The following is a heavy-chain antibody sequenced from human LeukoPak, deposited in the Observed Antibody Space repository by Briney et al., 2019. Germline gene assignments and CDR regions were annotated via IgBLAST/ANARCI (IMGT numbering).Heavy chain of an antibody. CDR2: IYYSGST. Sequence: SETLSLTCTVSGGSISSYYWSWIQQPPGKGLEWIGYIYYSGSTNYNPSLKSRVTISVDTSKNQFSLKLSSVTAADTAVYYCARDQGYGGNSGAFDIWGQGTMVTVSS. CDR3: ARDQGYGGNSGAFDI. J-gene: IGHJ3*02. V-gene: IGHV4-59*01. CDR1: GGSISSYY. D-gene: IGHD4-23*01.